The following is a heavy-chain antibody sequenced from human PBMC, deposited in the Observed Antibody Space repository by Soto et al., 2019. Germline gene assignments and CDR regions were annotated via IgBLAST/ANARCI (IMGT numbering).Heavy chain of an antibody. V-gene: IGHV6-1*01. J-gene: IGHJ6*02. Sequence: SQTLTVTCAISGDSVSNNRAAWNWIRQSPSRGLEWLGRTYYRSKWYNDYAVSVKSRITINPDTSKNQFSLQLNSVTPEDTAVYYCARDTVAGTGYGMDVWGQGTTVTVSS. CDR2: TYYRSKWYN. D-gene: IGHD6-19*01. CDR1: GDSVSNNRAA. CDR3: ARDTVAGTGYGMDV.